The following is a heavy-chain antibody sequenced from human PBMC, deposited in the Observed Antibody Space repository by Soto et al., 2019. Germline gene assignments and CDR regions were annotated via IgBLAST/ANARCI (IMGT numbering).Heavy chain of an antibody. CDR1: GGSISSGDYY. V-gene: IGHV4-30-2*01. CDR3: ARGINYYDSSGDSWFDP. CDR2: IYHTGTT. D-gene: IGHD3-22*01. J-gene: IGHJ5*02. Sequence: SETLSLTCTVSGGSISSGDYYWSWIRQPPGKGLEWIGYIYHTGTTYYNMSLKSRVTISVDRSKNQFSLKLSSVTAADTAVYYCARGINYYDSSGDSWFDPWGQGTLVTVSS.